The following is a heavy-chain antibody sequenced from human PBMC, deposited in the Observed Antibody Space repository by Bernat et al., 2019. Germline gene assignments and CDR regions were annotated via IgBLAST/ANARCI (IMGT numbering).Heavy chain of an antibody. CDR2: ISYDGSNK. Sequence: QVQLVESGGGVVQPGRSLRLSCAASGFTFSSYAMHWVRQAPGKGLEWVAVISYDGSNKYYADSVKGRFTISRDNSKNTLYLQMNSLRAEDTAVYYWATPHLYSSSWYTDNWFDPWGQGTLGTVSS. J-gene: IGHJ5*02. D-gene: IGHD6-13*01. CDR3: ATPHLYSSSWYTDNWFDP. V-gene: IGHV3-30*01. CDR1: GFTFSSYA.